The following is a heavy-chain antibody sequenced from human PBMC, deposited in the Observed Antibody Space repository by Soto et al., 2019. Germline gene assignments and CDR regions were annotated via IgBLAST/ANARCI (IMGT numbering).Heavy chain of an antibody. CDR2: ISAYNGNT. J-gene: IGHJ5*02. CDR3: NLFDP. D-gene: IGHD2-15*01. CDR1: GYTFTNFG. V-gene: IGHV1-18*01. Sequence: ASVKVSCKASGYTFTNFGISWVRQAPGQGLEWMGWISAYNGNTNYAQNFQGRVTMTNMDPVDTATYYCARQVRYCSGNGCPNLFDPWGQGTLVTVSS.